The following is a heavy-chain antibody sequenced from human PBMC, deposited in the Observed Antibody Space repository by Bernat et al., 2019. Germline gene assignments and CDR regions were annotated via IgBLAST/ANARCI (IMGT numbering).Heavy chain of an antibody. CDR2: INHSGST. CDR1: GGSFSGYY. V-gene: IGHV4-34*01. D-gene: IGHD7-27*01. Sequence: QVQLQQWGAGLLKPSETLSLTCAVYGGSFSGYYWSWIRQPPGKGLEWIGEINHSGSTNYNPSLKSRVTISVDTSKNQFSLQLNSVTPEDTAVYYCAREMSDVTGDYALDVWGQGTTVTVSS. J-gene: IGHJ3*01. CDR3: AREMSDVTGDYALDV.